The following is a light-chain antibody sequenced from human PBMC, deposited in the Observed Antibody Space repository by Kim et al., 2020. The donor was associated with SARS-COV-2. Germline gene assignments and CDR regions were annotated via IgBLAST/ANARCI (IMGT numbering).Light chain of an antibody. J-gene: IGLJ1*01. CDR2: GNS. Sequence: VTLSCTGSSSNIGAGYAVHWYQQLPGTAPKLLIYGNSNRPSGVPDRFSGSKSGTSASLAITGLQAEDEADYYCQSYDSSLSGSGVFGTGTKVTVL. CDR3: QSYDSSLSGSGV. V-gene: IGLV1-40*01. CDR1: SSNIGAGYA.